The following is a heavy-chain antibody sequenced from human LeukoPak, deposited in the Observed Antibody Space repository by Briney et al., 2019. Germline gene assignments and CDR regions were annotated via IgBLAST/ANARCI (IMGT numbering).Heavy chain of an antibody. CDR1: GFTFSSYG. CDR2: IWYDGSNK. V-gene: IGHV3-33*01. D-gene: IGHD6-13*01. Sequence: GGSLRLSCAASGFTFSSYGMHWVRQAPGKGLEWVAVIWYDGSNKYYADSVKGRFTISRDNSKNTLYLQMNSLRAEDTAVYYCARDLAAAGSIDYWGQGTLVTVSS. J-gene: IGHJ4*02. CDR3: ARDLAAAGSIDY.